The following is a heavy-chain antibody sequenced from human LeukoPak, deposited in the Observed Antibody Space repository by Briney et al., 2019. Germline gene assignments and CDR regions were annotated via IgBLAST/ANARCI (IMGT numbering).Heavy chain of an antibody. Sequence: GASVKVSCKASGGTFSSYAISWVRQAPGQGLEWMGGIIPIFGTANYAQKFQGRVTMTRDTSTSTVYMELSSLRSEDTAVYYCARDQDGTGGAYYFDYWGQGTLVTVSS. D-gene: IGHD1-1*01. V-gene: IGHV1-69*05. CDR2: IIPIFGTA. CDR3: ARDQDGTGGAYYFDY. J-gene: IGHJ4*02. CDR1: GGTFSSYA.